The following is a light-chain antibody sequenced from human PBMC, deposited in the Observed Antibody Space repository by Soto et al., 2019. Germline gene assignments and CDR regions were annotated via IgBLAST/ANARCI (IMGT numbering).Light chain of an antibody. CDR3: HQDFDLPLT. Sequence: EIVMTQSPVTLSLSPGETATLSCRASQSLSNTYISWYQQKPGQAPRLLIYGASTMATGIPARFSGSGSGTDFTLTISSLQPEDFALYYCHQDFDLPLTFGGGTKVEIK. CDR1: QSLSNTY. CDR2: GAS. V-gene: IGKV3D-7*01. J-gene: IGKJ4*01.